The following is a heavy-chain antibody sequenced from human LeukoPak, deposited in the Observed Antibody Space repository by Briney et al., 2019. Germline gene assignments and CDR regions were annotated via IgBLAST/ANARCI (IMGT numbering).Heavy chain of an antibody. D-gene: IGHD4-17*01. V-gene: IGHV3-30*04. CDR3: ARSLTTVDNWFDP. J-gene: IGHJ5*02. CDR2: ISYDGTNK. Sequence: GGSLRLSCAASGFTFRSYAMHWVRQAPGKGLEWVAVISYDGTNKYYADSVKGRFTISRDNSQNTLYLQMNSLRAEDTAVYYCARSLTTVDNWFDPWGQGTLVTVSS. CDR1: GFTFRSYA.